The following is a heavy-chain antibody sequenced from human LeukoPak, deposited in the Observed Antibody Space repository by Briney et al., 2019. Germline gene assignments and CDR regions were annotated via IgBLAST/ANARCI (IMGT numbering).Heavy chain of an antibody. CDR2: ISGSGGST. V-gene: IGHV3-23*01. J-gene: IGHJ6*03. Sequence: GGSLRLSCAASGFTFSSYAMSWVRQAPGKGLEWVSAISGSGGSTYYADPVKGRFTISRDNSKNTLYLQMNSLRAEDTAVYYCARYSGSFGVYYYYYMDVWGKGTTVTVSS. CDR3: ARYSGSFGVYYYYYMDV. D-gene: IGHD1-26*01. CDR1: GFTFSSYA.